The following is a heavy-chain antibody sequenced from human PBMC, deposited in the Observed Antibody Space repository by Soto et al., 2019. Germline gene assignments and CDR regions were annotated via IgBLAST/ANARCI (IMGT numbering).Heavy chain of an antibody. J-gene: IGHJ4*02. CDR1: GYFFTSYG. D-gene: IGHD2-15*01. CDR3: ARVRSEIFIDY. V-gene: IGHV1-18*04. CDR2: ISPYNGKT. Sequence: GASVKVSCKASGYFFTSYGISWVRQAPGQGLEWMGWISPYNGKTKYAQNFQGRVTISVDTSKNQFSLKLSSVTAADTAVYYCARVRSEIFIDYWGQGTLVTVSS.